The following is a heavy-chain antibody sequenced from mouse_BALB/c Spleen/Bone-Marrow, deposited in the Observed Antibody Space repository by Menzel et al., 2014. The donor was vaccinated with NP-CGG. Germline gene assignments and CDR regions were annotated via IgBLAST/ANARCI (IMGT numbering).Heavy chain of an antibody. CDR3: ARWDGYWYFDV. V-gene: IGHV1-9*01. D-gene: IGHD2-3*01. CDR2: ILPGSGST. Sequence: VQLQESGAELMKPGASVKISCKATGYTFSSYWIEWVKQRPGHGLEWIGEILPGSGSTNYNEKFKGKATSTADTSSNTAYMQLSSLTSEDSAVYYCARWDGYWYFDVWGAGTTVTVSS. CDR1: GYTFSSYW. J-gene: IGHJ1*01.